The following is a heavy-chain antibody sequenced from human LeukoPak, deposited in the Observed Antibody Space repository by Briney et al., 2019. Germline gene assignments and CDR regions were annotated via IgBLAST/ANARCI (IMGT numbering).Heavy chain of an antibody. Sequence: GRSLRLSCAASGFTFDDYAMHWARQAPGKGLEWVSGISWNRGNIGYADSVKGRFIISRDNAKNSLYLQMNSLRPEDTALYYCAKDKVDDIRGYYYRGAYFQHWGLGTLVIVSS. J-gene: IGHJ1*01. CDR3: AKDKVDDIRGYYYRGAYFQH. D-gene: IGHD3-22*01. CDR2: ISWNRGNI. V-gene: IGHV3-9*01. CDR1: GFTFDDYA.